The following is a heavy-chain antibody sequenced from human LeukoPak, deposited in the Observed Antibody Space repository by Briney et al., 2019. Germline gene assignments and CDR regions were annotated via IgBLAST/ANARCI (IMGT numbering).Heavy chain of an antibody. Sequence: GGSLRLSCAASGFTFSSYAMSWVRQVPGKGLEWVSAISGSGGSTYYADSVKGRFTISRDNSKNTLYLQMNSLRAEDTAVYYCAKDRGWMGATDEDYWGQGTLVTVSS. CDR1: GFTFSSYA. V-gene: IGHV3-23*01. J-gene: IGHJ4*02. CDR3: AKDRGWMGATDEDY. D-gene: IGHD1-26*01. CDR2: ISGSGGST.